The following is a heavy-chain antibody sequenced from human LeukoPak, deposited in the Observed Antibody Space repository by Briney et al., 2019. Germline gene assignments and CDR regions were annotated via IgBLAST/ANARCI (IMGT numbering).Heavy chain of an antibody. Sequence: GGSLRLSCAASGFTFSSYAMSWVRQAPGKGLEWVSAISGSGGSTYYADSVKGRFTISRDNSKNTLYLQMNSLRAEDTAVYYCAKYLFSSSWSPDWFDPWGQGTLVTVSS. D-gene: IGHD6-13*01. CDR2: ISGSGGST. CDR3: AKYLFSSSWSPDWFDP. J-gene: IGHJ5*02. CDR1: GFTFSSYA. V-gene: IGHV3-23*01.